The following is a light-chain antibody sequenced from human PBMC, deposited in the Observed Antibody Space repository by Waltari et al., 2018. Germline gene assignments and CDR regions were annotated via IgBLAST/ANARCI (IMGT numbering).Light chain of an antibody. V-gene: IGLV2-14*01. CDR2: GVS. CDR3: CSYTTSSTLV. CDR1: RTDVGGYKY. J-gene: IGLJ2*01. Sequence: QSAPTQPPSMSGSPGQSVTISCTGTRTDVGGYKYVSWYQQHPGKAPKLMIYGVSNRPSGVSDRFSGSKSGNTASLTISGLQAEDEADYYCCSYTTSSTLVFGGGTRLTVL.